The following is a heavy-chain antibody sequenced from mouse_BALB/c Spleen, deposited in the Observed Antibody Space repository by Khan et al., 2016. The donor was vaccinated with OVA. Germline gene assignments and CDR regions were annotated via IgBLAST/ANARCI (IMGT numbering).Heavy chain of an antibody. Sequence: VQLQESGAELAKPGASVKMSCKASGYTFTTYWMHWVKQRPGQGLEWIGYINPTSGNTDYNEKLKDKATLTADKSSSTAYMQLSSLTSEDSAVYYCTRDRVDYWGQGTTLTVSS. V-gene: IGHV1-7*01. CDR1: GYTFTTYW. CDR2: INPTSGNT. J-gene: IGHJ2*01. CDR3: TRDRVDY.